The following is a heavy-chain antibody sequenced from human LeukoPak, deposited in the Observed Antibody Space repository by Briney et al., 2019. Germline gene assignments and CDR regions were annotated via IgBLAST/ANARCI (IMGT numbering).Heavy chain of an antibody. CDR3: ARGPPDYDFWSGCFDP. Sequence: SETLSLTCTVSGGSISSSSYYWGWIRQPPGKGLEWIGSIYYSGSTYYNPSLKSRVTISVDTSKNQFSLKLSSVTAADTAVYYCARGPPDYDFWSGCFDPRSQGTLVTVSS. V-gene: IGHV4-39*07. CDR2: IYYSGST. CDR1: GGSISSSSYY. D-gene: IGHD3-3*01. J-gene: IGHJ5*02.